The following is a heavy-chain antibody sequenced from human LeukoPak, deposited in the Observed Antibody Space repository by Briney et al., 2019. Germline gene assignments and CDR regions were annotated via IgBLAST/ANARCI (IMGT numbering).Heavy chain of an antibody. CDR3: SLTIRRYSSGWYNLYYFDY. CDR1: DGSISSSSYY. V-gene: IGHV4-39*07. J-gene: IGHJ4*02. CDR2: IYYSGST. Sequence: PSETLSLTCTVSDGSISSSSYYWGWIRQPPGKGLEWIGNIYYSGSTYYNPSLKSRVTISVDTSKDQFSLKLSSVTAADTAVYYCSLTIRRYSSGWYNLYYFDYWGQGTLVTVSS. D-gene: IGHD6-19*01.